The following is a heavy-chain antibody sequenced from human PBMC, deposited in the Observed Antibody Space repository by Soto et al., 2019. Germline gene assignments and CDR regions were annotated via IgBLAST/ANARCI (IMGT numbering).Heavy chain of an antibody. Sequence: EVQLLESGGGLAQPGGSLRLSCEVSGFTFRKYVMTWVRQAPGKGLEWVSSLSSTGGSTYYADSLKGRLTFSRVNTTNTLFLQMNSLIAEDTAIYYCAKDQGFLGWIPRGGLDVWGPGTTVVVSS. D-gene: IGHD5-18*01. CDR2: LSSTGGST. J-gene: IGHJ6*02. CDR1: GFTFRKYV. V-gene: IGHV3-23*01. CDR3: AKDQGFLGWIPRGGLDV.